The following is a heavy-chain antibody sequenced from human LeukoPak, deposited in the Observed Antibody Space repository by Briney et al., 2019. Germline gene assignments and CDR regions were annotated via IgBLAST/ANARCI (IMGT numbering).Heavy chain of an antibody. CDR1: GGSISNTNW. CDR3: AREDGPYRPLDY. Sequence: SGTLSLTCGVSGGSISNTNWWTWVRQPPGKGLEWIGEVNLQGSTNYNPSLKSRVAISVDNSENHMSLKLTCVTAADTAVYYCAREDGPYRPLDYSGQGTLVSVVS. V-gene: IGHV4-4*02. D-gene: IGHD4-17*01. J-gene: IGHJ4*02. CDR2: VNLQGST.